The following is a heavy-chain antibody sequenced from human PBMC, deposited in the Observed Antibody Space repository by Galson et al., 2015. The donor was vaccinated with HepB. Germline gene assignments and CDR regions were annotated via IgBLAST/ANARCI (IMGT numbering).Heavy chain of an antibody. V-gene: IGHV3-30*03. CDR1: GFTFSSYG. CDR2: ISYDGSNK. J-gene: IGHJ4*02. D-gene: IGHD2-2*01. CDR3: ASSVGYCSSTSCYEDGLNFDY. Sequence: SLRLSCAASGFTFSSYGMHWVRQAPGKGLEWVAVISYDGSNKYYADSVKGRFTISRDNSKNTLYLQMNSLRAEDTAVYYCASSVGYCSSTSCYEDGLNFDYWGQGTLVTVSS.